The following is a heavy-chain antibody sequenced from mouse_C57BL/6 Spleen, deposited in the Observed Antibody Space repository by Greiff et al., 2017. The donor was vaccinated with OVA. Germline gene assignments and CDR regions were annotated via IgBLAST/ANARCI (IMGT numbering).Heavy chain of an antibody. CDR3: ARYYYGGSLIGGAMDY. V-gene: IGHV1-26*01. CDR1: GYTFTDYY. J-gene: IGHJ4*01. CDR2: INPNNGGT. D-gene: IGHD1-1*01. Sequence: LVKPGASVKISCKASGYTFTDYYMNWVKQSHGKSLEWIGDINPNNGGTSYNQKFTCKATLTVDKSSSTAYMELRSLTSEDSAVYYCARYYYGGSLIGGAMDYWGQGTSVTVSS.